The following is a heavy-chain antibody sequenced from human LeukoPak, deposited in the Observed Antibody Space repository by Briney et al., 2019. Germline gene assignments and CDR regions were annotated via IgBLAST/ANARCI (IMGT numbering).Heavy chain of an antibody. D-gene: IGHD2-2*01. J-gene: IGHJ5*02. CDR1: GFTFSSYA. CDR3: ARGNQLLWGPRFDP. Sequence: PGGSLRLSCAASGFTFSSYAMSWVRQALGKGLEWIGYIYYSGSTDYNPSLKSRVTISVDTSKNQFSLKLSSVTAADTAVYYCARGNQLLWGPRFDPWGQGTLVTVSS. CDR2: IYYSGST. V-gene: IGHV4-59*01.